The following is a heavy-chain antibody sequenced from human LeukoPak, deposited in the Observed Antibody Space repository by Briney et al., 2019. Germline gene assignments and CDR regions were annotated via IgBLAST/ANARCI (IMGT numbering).Heavy chain of an antibody. CDR3: ARDSSSLGFDP. V-gene: IGHV4-30-2*01. CDR1: GGSISSGGYY. J-gene: IGHJ5*02. CDR2: IYHSGST. Sequence: SETLSLTCAVSGGSISSGGYYWSWIRQPPGKGLEWIGYIYHSGSTYYNPSLKSRVTISVDRSKNQFSLKLSSVTAADTAVYYCARDSSSLGFDPWGQGTLVTVSS. D-gene: IGHD6-6*01.